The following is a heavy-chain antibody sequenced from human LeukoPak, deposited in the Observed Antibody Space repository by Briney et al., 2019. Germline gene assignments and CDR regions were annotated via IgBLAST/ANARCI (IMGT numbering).Heavy chain of an antibody. J-gene: IGHJ4*02. CDR3: ARGIVVVPAARDFDY. CDR1: GYTFTGYY. D-gene: IGHD2-2*01. CDR2: INPNSGGT. V-gene: IGHV1-2*02. Sequence: ASVKVSCKASGYTFTGYYMHWVRQAPGQGPEWMGWINPNSGGTNYAQKFQGRVTMTRDTSISTAYMELSRLGSDDTAVYYCARGIVVVPAARDFDYWGQGTLVTVSS.